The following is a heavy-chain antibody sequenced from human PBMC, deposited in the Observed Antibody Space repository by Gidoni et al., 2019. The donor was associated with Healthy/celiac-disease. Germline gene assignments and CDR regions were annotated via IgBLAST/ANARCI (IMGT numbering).Heavy chain of an antibody. J-gene: IGHJ4*02. Sequence: EVQLVESGGGLVQPGGSLKLSCAASGFTFSGSAMHWVRQASGKGLEWVGRIRSKANSYATAYAASVKGRFTISRDDSKNTAYLQMNSLKTEDTAVYYCTRPGGAAAGTDDYWGQGTLVTVSS. CDR1: GFTFSGSA. V-gene: IGHV3-73*02. CDR3: TRPGGAAAGTDDY. CDR2: IRSKANSYAT. D-gene: IGHD6-13*01.